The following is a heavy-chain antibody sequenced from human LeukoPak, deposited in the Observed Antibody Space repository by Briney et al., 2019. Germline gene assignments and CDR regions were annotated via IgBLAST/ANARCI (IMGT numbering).Heavy chain of an antibody. CDR3: ARNPIGYPNWFDA. V-gene: IGHV4-59*04. D-gene: IGHD6-25*01. CDR2: LHSNGNT. J-gene: IGHJ5*02. Sequence: SETLSLTCALSGGYISGFSWAWVRQSPGKDLEWIATLHSNGNTYSNPSLKSRVTMSVDTSKNQFSLNLRSVTATDTAVYYCARNPIGYPNWFDAWGQRTLVTVSS. CDR1: GGYISGFS.